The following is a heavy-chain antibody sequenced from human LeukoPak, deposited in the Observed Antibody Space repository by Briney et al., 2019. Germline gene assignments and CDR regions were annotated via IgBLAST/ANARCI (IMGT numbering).Heavy chain of an antibody. CDR2: IYYSGST. CDR3: ASYSSSWSTYYFDY. Sequence: KPSETLSLTCTVSGGSISSSSYYWGWIRQPRGKGLEWIGSIYYSGSTYYNPSLKSRVTISVDTSKNQFSLKLSSVTAADTAVYYCASYSSSWSTYYFDYWGQGTLVTVSS. D-gene: IGHD6-13*01. V-gene: IGHV4-39*07. J-gene: IGHJ4*02. CDR1: GGSISSSSYY.